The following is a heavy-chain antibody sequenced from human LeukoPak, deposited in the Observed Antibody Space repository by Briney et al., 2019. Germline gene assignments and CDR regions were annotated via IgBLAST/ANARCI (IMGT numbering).Heavy chain of an antibody. CDR3: AKASGLAAAGNFDY. Sequence: PGGSLRLSCADSGFTFSGYWMNWVRQAPGKGLEWVANINQNGGEKYYVDSVKGRFTISRDNSKNTLYLQMNSLRAEDTAVYYCAKASGLAAAGNFDYWGQGTLVTVSS. CDR2: INQNGGEK. V-gene: IGHV3-7*01. CDR1: GFTFSGYW. J-gene: IGHJ4*02. D-gene: IGHD6-13*01.